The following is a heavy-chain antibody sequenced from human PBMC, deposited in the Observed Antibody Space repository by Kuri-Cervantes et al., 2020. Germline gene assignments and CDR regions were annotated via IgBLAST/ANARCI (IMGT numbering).Heavy chain of an antibody. D-gene: IGHD3-10*01. CDR3: ARDLGDSRTYYILTY. V-gene: IGHV3-30*09. CDR1: GFTFSSYA. CDR2: ISYDEENE. Sequence: LSLTCAASGFTFSSYALHWVRQAPGKGLEWVAFISYDEENENYADSVKGRFAVSRDDSKNTLYLQMNSLRTEDTAVYYCARDLGDSRTYYILTYWGQGTLVTVSS. J-gene: IGHJ4*02.